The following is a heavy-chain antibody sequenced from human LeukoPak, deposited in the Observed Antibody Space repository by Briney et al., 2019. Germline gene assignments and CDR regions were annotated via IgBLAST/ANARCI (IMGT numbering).Heavy chain of an antibody. D-gene: IGHD5-18*01. CDR2: IYYSGST. CDR3: AREALRGYSYSRAYDI. J-gene: IGHJ3*02. Sequence: PSETLSLTCTVSGGSLSSISYYSGWLRHPPGKGLEWLGYIYYSGSTNYNPSLKSRVTISVDTSKNQFSLKLSSVTAADTAVYYCAREALRGYSYSRAYDIWGQGTMVTVSS. CDR1: GGSLSSISYY. V-gene: IGHV4-61*01.